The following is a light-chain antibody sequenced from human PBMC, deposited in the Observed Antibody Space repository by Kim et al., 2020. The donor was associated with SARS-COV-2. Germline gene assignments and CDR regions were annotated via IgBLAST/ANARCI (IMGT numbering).Light chain of an antibody. V-gene: IGKV2-28*01. Sequence: DIVMTQSPLSLPVTPGEPASISCRSSQSLLHSNGYNYLDWYLQKPGQSPQLLIYLGSNRASGVTDRFSGSGSGTDFTLKIGRVEAEDVGVYYCMQALQTITFGRGTRLEIK. CDR2: LGS. J-gene: IGKJ5*01. CDR3: MQALQTIT. CDR1: QSLLHSNGYNY.